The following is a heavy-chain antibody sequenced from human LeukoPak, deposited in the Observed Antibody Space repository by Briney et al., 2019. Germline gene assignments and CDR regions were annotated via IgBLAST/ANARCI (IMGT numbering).Heavy chain of an antibody. CDR3: TRVWYRYFFIL. CDR2: IRTKAYGGTT. CDR1: GFSFSRSS. D-gene: IGHD2-15*01. J-gene: IGHJ1*01. Sequence: GGSPRDSCAASGFSFSRSSMNWVRQAPGKGLEWVGFIRTKAYGGTTEYAASVKGRFTISRDDSKSIAYLQMNSLKTEDTAVYFCTRVWYRYFFILGAQGALVTVSS. V-gene: IGHV3-49*04.